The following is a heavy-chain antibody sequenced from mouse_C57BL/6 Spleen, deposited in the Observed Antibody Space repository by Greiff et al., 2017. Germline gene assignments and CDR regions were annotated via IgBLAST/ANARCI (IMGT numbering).Heavy chain of an antibody. V-gene: IGHV1-22*01. D-gene: IGHD1-1*01. CDR1: GYTFTDYY. CDR2: INPNNGGT. CDR3: AHITTVKDY. Sequence: VQLQQSGPELVKPGASVKMSCKASGYTFTDYYMHWVKQSHGKSLEWIGYINPNNGGTSFNKKFKGKATLNVNKSSSTAYMELRSLTSEDSAVYYCAHITTVKDYWGQGTTLTVSS. J-gene: IGHJ4*01.